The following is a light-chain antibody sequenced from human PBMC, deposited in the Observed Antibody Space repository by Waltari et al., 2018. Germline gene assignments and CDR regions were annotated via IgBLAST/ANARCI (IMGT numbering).Light chain of an antibody. CDR3: ALYMGSGIWV. CDR2: KAN. V-gene: IGLV8-61*01. J-gene: IGLJ3*02. CDR1: SGSLSTTSY. Sequence: QTVVTQEPSLSVSPGGTVTLTCALSSGSLSTTSYATWYQQTPGQAPRTLVYKANARSYGVPGRFSGSILGNTAALTITGAQADDESDYYCALYMGSGIWVVGGGTRLTVL.